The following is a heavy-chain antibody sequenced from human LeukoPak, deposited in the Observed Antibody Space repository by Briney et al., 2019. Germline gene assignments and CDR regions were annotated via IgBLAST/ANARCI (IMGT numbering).Heavy chain of an antibody. J-gene: IGHJ5*02. Sequence: GGSLRLSCAASGFTFSSYSMTWVRQAPGKGLEWVSSISSSSSYIYYADSVKGRFTISRDNAKNSLYLQMNSLRAEDTAVYYCARTYYYDSSGYYWFDPWGQGTLVTVSS. CDR1: GFTFSSYS. CDR2: ISSSSSYI. D-gene: IGHD3-22*01. CDR3: ARTYYYDSSGYYWFDP. V-gene: IGHV3-21*01.